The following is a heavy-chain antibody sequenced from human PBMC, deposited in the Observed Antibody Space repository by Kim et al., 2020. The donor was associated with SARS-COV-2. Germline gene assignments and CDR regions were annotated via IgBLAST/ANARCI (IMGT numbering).Heavy chain of an antibody. CDR3: ATHYGGNLIFNAFVI. CDR1: GFTFSSYS. CDR2: ISSSSSTI. J-gene: IGHJ3*02. Sequence: GGSLRLSCAASGFTFSSYSMNWVRQAPGKGLEWVSYISSSSSTIYYADSVKGRFTISRDNAKNSLYLQMNSLRDDDTAVYYCATHYGGNLIFNAFVIWGQGTMGTVSS. V-gene: IGHV3-48*02. D-gene: IGHD4-17*01.